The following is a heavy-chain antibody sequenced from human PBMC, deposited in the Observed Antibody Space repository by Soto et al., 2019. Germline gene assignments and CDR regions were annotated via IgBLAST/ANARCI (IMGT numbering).Heavy chain of an antibody. D-gene: IGHD3-10*01. CDR3: ARDLGARGSGSYSLTLDY. J-gene: IGHJ4*02. Sequence: GGSLRLSCAASGFTFSSYAMSWVRQAPGKGLEWVSAISGSGGSTYYADSVKGRFTISRDNAKNSLYLQMNSLRAEDTAVYYCARDLGARGSGSYSLTLDYWGQGTLVTVSS. CDR1: GFTFSSYA. CDR2: ISGSGGST. V-gene: IGHV3-23*01.